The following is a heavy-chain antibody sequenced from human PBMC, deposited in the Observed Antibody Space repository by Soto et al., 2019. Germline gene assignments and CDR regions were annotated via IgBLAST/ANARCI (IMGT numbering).Heavy chain of an antibody. CDR2: ISDDGSSK. CDR3: AKDRWADFGALNLPGY. J-gene: IGHJ4*02. Sequence: QVLLVESGGGVVQPGRSLRISCAVAGFTFSSFGMHWVRQAPGKGLEWVAVISDDGSSKHYADSLKGRFTISRDNSNNTLYLQMDSLGPEDTAVYYCAKDRWADFGALNLPGYWGQGTLVTVSS. CDR1: GFTFSSFG. D-gene: IGHD4-17*01. V-gene: IGHV3-30*18.